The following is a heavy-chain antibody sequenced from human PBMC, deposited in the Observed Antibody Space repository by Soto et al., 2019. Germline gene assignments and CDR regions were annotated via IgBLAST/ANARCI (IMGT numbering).Heavy chain of an antibody. CDR3: ARDLFRHYYYGMDV. CDR2: ISSSGSTI. D-gene: IGHD6-6*01. J-gene: IGHJ6*02. CDR1: GFTFSSYE. Sequence: VGSLRLSCAASGFTFSSYEMNWVRQAPGKGLEWVSYISSSGSTIYYADSVKGRFTISRDNAKNSLYLQMNSLRAEDTAVYYCARDLFRHYYYGMDVWGQGTTVTVSS. V-gene: IGHV3-48*03.